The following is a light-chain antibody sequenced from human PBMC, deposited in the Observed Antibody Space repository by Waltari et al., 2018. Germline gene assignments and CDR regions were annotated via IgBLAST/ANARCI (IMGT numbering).Light chain of an antibody. Sequence: IVMTQSPAILSVSPGEGATLSCRASQSVDPFLAWYKQIRGRAPRLLIWAASTRATGIPARFGGSGSGTEFTLTISSLQSEDFAVYYCQQYKQWPLTFGGGTRVDIK. V-gene: IGKV3-15*01. CDR3: QQYKQWPLT. J-gene: IGKJ4*01. CDR2: AAS. CDR1: QSVDPF.